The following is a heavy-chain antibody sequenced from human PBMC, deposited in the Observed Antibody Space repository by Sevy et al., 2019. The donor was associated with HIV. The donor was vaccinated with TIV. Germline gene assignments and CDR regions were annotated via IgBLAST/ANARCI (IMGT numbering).Heavy chain of an antibody. V-gene: IGHV2-5*01. Sequence: SGPTLVKPTQTLTLTCTFSGFSLSTTEVGVGWIRQPPGKALEWLALIYWNDDRRYSPSLKSRLTITKDTSKNHVVLTMTNMDPVDTATYYCAHTSYDTSGYYNHDAFDIWGQGTMVTVSS. D-gene: IGHD3-22*01. J-gene: IGHJ3*02. CDR2: IYWNDDR. CDR3: AHTSYDTSGYYNHDAFDI. CDR1: GFSLSTTEVG.